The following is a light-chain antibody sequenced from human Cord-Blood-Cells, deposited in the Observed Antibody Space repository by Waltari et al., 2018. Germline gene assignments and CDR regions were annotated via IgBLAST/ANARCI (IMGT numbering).Light chain of an antibody. CDR2: LNSDGSH. V-gene: IGLV4-69*01. J-gene: IGLJ3*02. CDR3: QTWGTGIRV. CDR1: SGHSSYA. Sequence: QLVLTQSPSASASLGASVKLTCTLSSGHSSYAIAWHQQQPEKGPRYLMKLNSDGSHSKGDGIPDRFSGSSSGAERYLTISSLQSEDGADYYCQTWGTGIRVFGGGTKLTV.